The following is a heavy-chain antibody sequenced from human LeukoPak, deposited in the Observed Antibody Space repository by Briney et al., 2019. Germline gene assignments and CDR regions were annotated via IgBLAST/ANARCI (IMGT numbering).Heavy chain of an antibody. V-gene: IGHV3-15*07. CDR1: GFTFSSNS. CDR3: MLGSGSYDSSDFDY. Sequence: GGSLRLSCAASGFTFSSNSMNWGRQAPGKGLEWVGRIKSKTNGGTTEYAAPVKGRFTILRDDSKNTLYLQMNSLKTEDTAVYYCMLGSGSYDSSDFDYWGQGTLVTVSS. J-gene: IGHJ4*02. CDR2: IKSKTNGGTT. D-gene: IGHD3-22*01.